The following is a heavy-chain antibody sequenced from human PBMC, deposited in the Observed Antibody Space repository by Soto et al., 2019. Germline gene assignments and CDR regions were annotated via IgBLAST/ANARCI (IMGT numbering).Heavy chain of an antibody. J-gene: IGHJ6*02. V-gene: IGHV3-30-3*01. CDR2: ISYDGNNK. D-gene: IGHD3-16*01. CDR3: VVGVPAGIDG. Sequence: GGSLRLSCAASGFTYSTYTMHWVRQAPGKGLEWVAVISYDGNNKFYADSVKGRFTISRDSTKQTLYLQMNSLRAEDTAVYYCVVGVPAGIDGWGQGTTVTVSS. CDR1: GFTYSTYT.